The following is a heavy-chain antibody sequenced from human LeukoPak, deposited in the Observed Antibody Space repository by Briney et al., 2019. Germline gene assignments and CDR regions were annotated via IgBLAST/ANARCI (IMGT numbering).Heavy chain of an antibody. CDR3: ARDRYYGDHTQVDY. D-gene: IGHD4-17*01. V-gene: IGHV3-20*04. CDR1: GFTFSGYW. Sequence: GGSLRLSCAASGFTFSGYWMHWVRQAPGKGLEWVSGINWNGGSTGYADSVKGRFTISRDNAKNSLYLQMNSLRAEDTAVYYCARDRYYGDHTQVDYWGQGTLVTVSS. J-gene: IGHJ4*02. CDR2: INWNGGST.